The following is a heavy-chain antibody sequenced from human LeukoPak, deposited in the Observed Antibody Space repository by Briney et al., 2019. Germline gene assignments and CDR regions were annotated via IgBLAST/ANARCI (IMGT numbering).Heavy chain of an antibody. Sequence: GESLKISCKGSGYSFTSYWIGWVRQMPGKGLEWMGIIYPGDSDTRYSPSFQGQVTISADKSISTAYLQWSSLKASDTAMYYCARRGYCSSTSCYGEGNWFDPWGQGTLVTVSS. CDR1: GYSFTSYW. CDR2: IYPGDSDT. V-gene: IGHV5-51*01. D-gene: IGHD2-2*01. CDR3: ARRGYCSSTSCYGEGNWFDP. J-gene: IGHJ5*02.